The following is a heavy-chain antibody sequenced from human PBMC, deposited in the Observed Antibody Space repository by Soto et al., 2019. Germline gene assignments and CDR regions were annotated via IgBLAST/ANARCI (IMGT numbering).Heavy chain of an antibody. D-gene: IGHD4-17*01. Sequence: GESLKISCKGSGYSFTTYWIGWVRQRPGKGLEWMGIIYPGDSDTRYSPSLQGQVTISADKSISTAYLQWSSLQASDTAMYYCARHPAARTTEFEYCGQGTLVTVSS. CDR1: GYSFTTYW. V-gene: IGHV5-51*01. CDR3: ARHPAARTTEFEY. CDR2: IYPGDSDT. J-gene: IGHJ4*02.